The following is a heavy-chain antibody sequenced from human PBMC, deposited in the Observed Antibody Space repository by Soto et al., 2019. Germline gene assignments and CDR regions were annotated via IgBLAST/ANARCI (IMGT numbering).Heavy chain of an antibody. Sequence: SETLSLTCTVSGVSISSGGYYWSWIRQHSGKGLEWIGSIYYSGSTYYNLSLKSRVTISVDTAKSQFSLKLGSVTAADTAVYCCARGVLHCGEGTLVTGAS. D-gene: IGHD3-16*01. J-gene: IGHJ4*02. CDR2: IYYSGST. CDR1: GVSISSGGYY. V-gene: IGHV4-31*03. CDR3: ARGVLH.